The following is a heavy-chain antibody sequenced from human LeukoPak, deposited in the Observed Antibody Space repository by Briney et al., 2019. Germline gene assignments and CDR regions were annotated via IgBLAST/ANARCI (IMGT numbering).Heavy chain of an antibody. CDR3: ASLGSGSSPIIDFDY. J-gene: IGHJ4*02. V-gene: IGHV1-46*01. CDR1: GYTFTSYY. CDR2: IDPSGGGT. D-gene: IGHD3-10*01. Sequence: AASVKVSCKASGYTFTSYYMHWVRQAPGQGLEWMGIIDPSGGGTSYAQKFQGRVTMTRDTSTSTAYMELSSLRSEDTAVYYCASLGSGSSPIIDFDYWGQGTLVTVSS.